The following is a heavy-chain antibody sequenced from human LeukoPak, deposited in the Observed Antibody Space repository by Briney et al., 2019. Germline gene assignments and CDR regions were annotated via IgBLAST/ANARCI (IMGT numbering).Heavy chain of an antibody. V-gene: IGHV5-51*01. J-gene: IGHJ4*02. Sequence: GESLKISCKGSGYSFTSYWIGWVRQMPGKGLEWMGIIYPGDSDTRYSPSFQGQVTISADKSISTAYLQWSSLKAPDTAMYYCARHVDYDILTAYYFDYWGQGTLVTVSS. CDR1: GYSFTSYW. CDR2: IYPGDSDT. D-gene: IGHD3-9*01. CDR3: ARHVDYDILTAYYFDY.